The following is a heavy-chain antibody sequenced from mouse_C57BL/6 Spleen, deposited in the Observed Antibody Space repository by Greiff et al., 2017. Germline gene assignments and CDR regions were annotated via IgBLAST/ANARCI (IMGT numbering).Heavy chain of an antibody. Sequence: QVQLKQPGAELVKPGASVKLSCKASGYTFTSYWMHWVKQRPGQGLEWIGMIHPNSGSTNYNEKFKSKATLTVDKSSSTAYMQLSSLTSEDSAVYYCARKAYYSNYEEGGYYAMDYWGQGTSVTVSS. CDR2: IHPNSGST. J-gene: IGHJ4*01. CDR3: ARKAYYSNYEEGGYYAMDY. D-gene: IGHD2-5*01. CDR1: GYTFTSYW. V-gene: IGHV1-64*01.